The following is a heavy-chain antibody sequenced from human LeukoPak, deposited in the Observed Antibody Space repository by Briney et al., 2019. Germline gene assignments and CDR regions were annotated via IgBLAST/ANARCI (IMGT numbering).Heavy chain of an antibody. D-gene: IGHD6-13*01. J-gene: IGHJ4*02. Sequence: ASVKVSCKASGYTFTSYGISWVRQAPGQGLEWMGWISPYNGNTHYRQRFQGRVTMTTETSTSTANMELRSLTSDDTAVYYCASGISSWSQDFDYWGQGTLVTVSS. CDR1: GYTFTSYG. CDR3: ASGISSWSQDFDY. CDR2: ISPYNGNT. V-gene: IGHV1-18*01.